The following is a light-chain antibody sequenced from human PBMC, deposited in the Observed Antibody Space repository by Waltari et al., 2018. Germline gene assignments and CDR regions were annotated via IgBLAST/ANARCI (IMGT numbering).Light chain of an antibody. V-gene: IGKV3-20*01. CDR1: QSVSSSY. Sequence: EIVLTQSPGTLSLSPGERATLSCRASQSVSSSYLAWYQQKPGQAHSLLIYGASSRATGIPDRFSGSGSGTDFTLNISRLEPEDFVVYYCQQYGSSPYTFGQGTKLEIK. J-gene: IGKJ2*01. CDR2: GAS. CDR3: QQYGSSPYT.